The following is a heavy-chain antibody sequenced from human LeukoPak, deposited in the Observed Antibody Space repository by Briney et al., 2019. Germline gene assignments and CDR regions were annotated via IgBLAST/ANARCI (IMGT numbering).Heavy chain of an antibody. Sequence: ASVKVSCKATGFTFTNYDINWVRQASGKGLDWWGWMNPFNGNTGYAQKFQGRVTMTRDTSISTAYMELRSLTSEDTAVYYCVRDGEGVAISVNYWFAPWGQGTLVTVSS. CDR1: GFTFTNYD. V-gene: IGHV1-8*01. CDR2: MNPFNGNT. CDR3: VRDGEGVAISVNYWFAP. D-gene: IGHD3-10*01. J-gene: IGHJ5*02.